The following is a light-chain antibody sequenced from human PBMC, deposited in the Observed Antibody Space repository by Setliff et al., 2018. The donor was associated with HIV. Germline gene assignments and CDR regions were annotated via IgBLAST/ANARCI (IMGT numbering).Light chain of an antibody. J-gene: IGLJ1*01. CDR3: SSYTSTSTPV. Sequence: SVLTQPASVSGSPGQSITVSCTGTSSDVGAYNYVSWYQQHPGKAPKLMIYEVSNRPSGVSNRFSGSKSGNTASLTISGLQAEDEADYSCSSYTSTSTPVFGTGTKVTVL. CDR2: EVS. V-gene: IGLV2-14*01. CDR1: SSDVGAYNY.